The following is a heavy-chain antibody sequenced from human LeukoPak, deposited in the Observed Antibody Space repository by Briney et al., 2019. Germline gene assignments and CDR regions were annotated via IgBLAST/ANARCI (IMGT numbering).Heavy chain of an antibody. CDR1: GGSISSSSYY. J-gene: IGHJ4*02. Sequence: SETLSLTCTVSGGSISSSSYYWGWIRQPPGKGLEWIGSIYYSGSTYYNPSLKSRVTISVDTSKNQFSLKLSSVTAADTAVYYCARGDGSTLDYWGQGTLVTVSP. CDR3: ARGDGSTLDY. CDR2: IYYSGST. D-gene: IGHD1-26*01. V-gene: IGHV4-39*07.